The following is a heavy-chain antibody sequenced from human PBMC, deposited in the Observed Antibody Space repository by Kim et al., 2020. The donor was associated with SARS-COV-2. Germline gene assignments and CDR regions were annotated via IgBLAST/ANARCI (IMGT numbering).Heavy chain of an antibody. V-gene: IGHV3-73*01. D-gene: IGHD3-10*01. Sequence: KGRFTISRDDSKNTAYLQMNSLKTEDTAVYYCTSAAMVQGVISNYYYMDVWGKGTTVTVSS. J-gene: IGHJ6*03. CDR3: TSAAMVQGVISNYYYMDV.